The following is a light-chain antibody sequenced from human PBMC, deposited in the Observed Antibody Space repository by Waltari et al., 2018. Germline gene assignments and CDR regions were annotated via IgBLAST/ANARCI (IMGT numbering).Light chain of an antibody. CDR2: DVS. CDR3: SSYTSNSTLV. Sequence: QSALTQPASVSGSPGQSITISCTGTNSDVGGYNYVSWYQQHTGKAPKPMIYDVSNRPSGVSNRFSGSKSGNTASLTISGLQAEDEADYYCSSYTSNSTLVFGGGTKLTV. CDR1: NSDVGGYNY. V-gene: IGLV2-14*03. J-gene: IGLJ2*01.